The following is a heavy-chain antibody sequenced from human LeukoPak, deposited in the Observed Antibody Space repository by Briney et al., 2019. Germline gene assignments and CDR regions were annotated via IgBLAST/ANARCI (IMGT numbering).Heavy chain of an antibody. CDR3: ARGRPHYDRNTYYAFDI. D-gene: IGHD3-22*01. CDR1: GYTFTGYY. Sequence: GASVKVSCKASGYTFTGYYMHWVRQAPGQGLEWMGWINPNSGGTNYAQKFQGRVTMTRDTSTSTAYMELRSLRSDDTAVYYCARGRPHYDRNTYYAFDIWGQGTMVTVSS. CDR2: INPNSGGT. V-gene: IGHV1-2*02. J-gene: IGHJ3*02.